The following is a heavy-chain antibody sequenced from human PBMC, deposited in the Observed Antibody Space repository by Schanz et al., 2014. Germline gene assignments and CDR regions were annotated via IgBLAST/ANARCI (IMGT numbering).Heavy chain of an antibody. D-gene: IGHD3-9*01. CDR2: SRNKGHSYTS. V-gene: IGHV3-72*01. J-gene: IGHJ4*02. CDR1: GFTFSNHA. CDR3: ARRNFYDKSAAFDY. Sequence: EMQLLESGGGLAQPGGSLRLSCAASGFTFSNHALSWVRQAPGKGLEWVGHSRNKGHSYTSEYAASVKGRFTISRDESESSLYLQMDSLKTEDTAVYYCARRNFYDKSAAFDYWGQGSLVTVSS.